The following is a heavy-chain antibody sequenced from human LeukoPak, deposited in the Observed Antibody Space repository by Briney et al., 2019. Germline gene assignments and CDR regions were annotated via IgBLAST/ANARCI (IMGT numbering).Heavy chain of an antibody. V-gene: IGHV3-20*04. Sequence: PGGSLILSCAASGFTFDDYGLSWVRQAPGKGLEWVSGMNRNGVSTGYADSVKGRFTISRDNAKNSLYLQMSSLRAEDTALYYCARDRGWFGPHWFDPWGQGTLVTVSS. J-gene: IGHJ5*02. CDR2: MNRNGVST. D-gene: IGHD3-10*01. CDR3: ARDRGWFGPHWFDP. CDR1: GFTFDDYG.